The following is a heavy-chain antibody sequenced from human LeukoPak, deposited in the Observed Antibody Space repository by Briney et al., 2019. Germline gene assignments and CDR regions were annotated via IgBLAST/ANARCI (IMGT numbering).Heavy chain of an antibody. V-gene: IGHV1-2*02. Sequence: ASVKVSCKASGYTFTGYYIHRVRQAPGQGLEWMGWINPNSGGTNYAQRFQGRVTMTRDTSISTAYMELSRLISDDTAVYYCAKVTIYGDYLENWFDPWGQGTLVTVSS. J-gene: IGHJ5*02. D-gene: IGHD4-17*01. CDR3: AKVTIYGDYLENWFDP. CDR1: GYTFTGYY. CDR2: INPNSGGT.